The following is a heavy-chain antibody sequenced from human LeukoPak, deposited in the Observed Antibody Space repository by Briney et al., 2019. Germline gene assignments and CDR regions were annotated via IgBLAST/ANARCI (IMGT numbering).Heavy chain of an antibody. D-gene: IGHD2-2*01. J-gene: IGHJ5*02. CDR1: GYTFTSYG. CDR3: ARVQDIVVVPAANHWFDP. Sequence: ASVKVSCKASGYTFTSYGISWVRQAPGQGLEWMGWICAYNGNTNYAQKLQGRVTMTTDTSTSTAYMELRSLRSDDTAVYYCARVQDIVVVPAANHWFDPWGQGTLVTVSS. CDR2: ICAYNGNT. V-gene: IGHV1-18*04.